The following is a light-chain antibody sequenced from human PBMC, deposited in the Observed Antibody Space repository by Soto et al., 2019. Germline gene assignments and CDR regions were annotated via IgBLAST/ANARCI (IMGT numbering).Light chain of an antibody. Sequence: QSVLTQPHSVSGSPGQSVNISCSGTRSDVGHYNFLSWYQHHPGKAPKLLIYDVTTRPSGVPDRFSGSKYGNTASLTISGLKAEDEADFYCCSYAGSYTWVFGGGTKVTVL. J-gene: IGLJ3*02. CDR3: CSYAGSYTWV. CDR2: DVT. CDR1: RSDVGHYNF. V-gene: IGLV2-11*01.